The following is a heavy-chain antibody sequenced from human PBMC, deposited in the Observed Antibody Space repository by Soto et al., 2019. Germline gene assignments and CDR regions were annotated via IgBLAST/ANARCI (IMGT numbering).Heavy chain of an antibody. CDR3: AHYTPYASGMSSWFDP. CDR2: IYWDDDK. CDR1: GFSLSTNGVA. Sequence: ASGPTLVNPTQTLTLTCTFSGFSLSTNGVAVGWIRQPPGQALEWLALIYWDDDKRYSPSLKTRLTITKDTSKNQVVLAMTNMDPVDTATYYCAHYTPYASGMSSWFDPWGQGTLVTVSS. D-gene: IGHD3-10*01. V-gene: IGHV2-5*02. J-gene: IGHJ5*02.